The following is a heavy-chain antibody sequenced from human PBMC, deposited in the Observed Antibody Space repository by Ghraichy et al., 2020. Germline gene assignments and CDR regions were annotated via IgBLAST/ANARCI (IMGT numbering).Heavy chain of an antibody. Sequence: LSLTCAASGFTFSSYWMSWVRQAPGKGLEWVANIKQDGSEKYYVDSVKGRFTISRDNAKNSLYLQMNSLRAEDTAVYYCARDLSALAHKNYVLGYWGQGTLVTVSS. D-gene: IGHD1-7*01. V-gene: IGHV3-7*03. CDR2: IKQDGSEK. CDR1: GFTFSSYW. J-gene: IGHJ4*02. CDR3: ARDLSALAHKNYVLGY.